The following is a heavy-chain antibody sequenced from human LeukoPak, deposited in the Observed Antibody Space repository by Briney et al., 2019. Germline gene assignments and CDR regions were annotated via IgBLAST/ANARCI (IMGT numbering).Heavy chain of an antibody. CDR2: ISSYNGST. Sequence: ASVKVSCKASGYTFTSYGISWVRQAPGQGLEWMGWISSYNGSTNYAQKLQGRVTMTTDTSTSTAYMELRSLRSDDTAVYYCARDIMMVRGVYHHYYGMDVWGKGTTVTVSS. V-gene: IGHV1-18*04. D-gene: IGHD3-10*01. J-gene: IGHJ6*04. CDR1: GYTFTSYG. CDR3: ARDIMMVRGVYHHYYGMDV.